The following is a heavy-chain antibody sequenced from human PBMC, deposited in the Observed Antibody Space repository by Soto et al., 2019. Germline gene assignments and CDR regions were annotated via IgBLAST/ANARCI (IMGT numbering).Heavy chain of an antibody. CDR2: ISGSGGST. Sequence: PGGSLRLSCAASGFTFSSYAMSWVRQAPGKGLEWVSAISGSGGSTYYADSVKGRFTISRDNSKNTLYLQMNSLRAEDTAVYYCAKASPSIAAPGQKDYFDYWGQGTLVTVSS. J-gene: IGHJ4*02. CDR1: GFTFSSYA. V-gene: IGHV3-23*01. CDR3: AKASPSIAAPGQKDYFDY. D-gene: IGHD6-6*01.